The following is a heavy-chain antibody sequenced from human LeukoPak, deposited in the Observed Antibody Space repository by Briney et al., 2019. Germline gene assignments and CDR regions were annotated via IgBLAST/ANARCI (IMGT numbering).Heavy chain of an antibody. D-gene: IGHD3-3*01. Sequence: PSETLSLTCTVSSVSISTSNYYWGWVRQPPGKALEWIGNIYYSGSTNYNPSLKSRVTISVDTSKNQFSLKLSSVTAADTAVYYCARENRDFWSGHDAFDIWGQGTMVTVSS. V-gene: IGHV4-39*07. CDR3: ARENRDFWSGHDAFDI. CDR2: IYYSGST. CDR1: SVSISTSNYY. J-gene: IGHJ3*02.